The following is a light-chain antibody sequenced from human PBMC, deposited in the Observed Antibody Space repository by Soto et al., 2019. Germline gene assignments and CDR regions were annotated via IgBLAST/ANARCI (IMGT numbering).Light chain of an antibody. CDR2: AAT. CDR3: QQSYSTTWT. CDR1: QSISRY. V-gene: IGKV1-39*01. J-gene: IGKJ1*01. Sequence: DMQMTQYPSSLSSSLGDRVTITWRASQSISRYLNWYQHKPGKAPNLLIYAATTLQSGVPSRFSGSVSGTEGTITISSLQHDDGSVYYCQQSYSTTWTFGQGTKVDIK.